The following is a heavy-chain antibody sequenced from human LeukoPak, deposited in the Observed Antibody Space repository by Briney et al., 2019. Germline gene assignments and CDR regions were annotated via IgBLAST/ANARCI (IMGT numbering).Heavy chain of an antibody. D-gene: IGHD6-19*01. CDR2: ISDYNGNT. J-gene: IGHJ4*02. CDR1: GYTFTSYG. CDR3: ARAVAGTSDLDY. Sequence: GASVKVSCKASGYTFTSYGISWVRQAPGQGLEWMGRISDYNGNTNYAQKFQGRVTMTRDTSISTAYMELSRLRSDDTAVYYCARAVAGTSDLDYWGQGTLVTVSS. V-gene: IGHV1-18*01.